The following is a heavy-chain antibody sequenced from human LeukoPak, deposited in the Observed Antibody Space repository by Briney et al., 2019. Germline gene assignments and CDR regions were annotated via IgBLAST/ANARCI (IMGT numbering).Heavy chain of an antibody. CDR1: GGSISSSSYY. J-gene: IGHJ4*02. CDR2: IYYSGST. CDR3: ARQVRAPGFFDY. V-gene: IGHV4-39*01. Sequence: SETLSLTCTVSGGSISSSSYYWGWIRQPPGKGLEWIGSIYYSGSTYYNPSLKSRVTISVDTSKNQFSLKLSSVTAADTAVYYCARQVRAPGFFDYWGQGTLVTASS. D-gene: IGHD4/OR15-4a*01.